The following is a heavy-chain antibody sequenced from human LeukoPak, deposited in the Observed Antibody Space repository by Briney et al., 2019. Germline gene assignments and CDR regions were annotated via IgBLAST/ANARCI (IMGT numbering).Heavy chain of an antibody. CDR2: IIPILGIA. CDR3: ARALNWFDP. CDR1: GGTFSSYA. J-gene: IGHJ5*02. Sequence: GASVKVSCKASGGTFSSYAISWVRQAPGQGLEWMGRIIPILGIANYAQKFPGRVTITADKSTSTAYMELSSLRSEDTAVYYCARALNWFDPWGQGTLVTVSS. V-gene: IGHV1-69*04.